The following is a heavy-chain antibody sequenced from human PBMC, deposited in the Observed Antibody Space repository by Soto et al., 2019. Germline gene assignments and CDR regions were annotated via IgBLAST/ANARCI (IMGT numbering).Heavy chain of an antibody. J-gene: IGHJ4*02. CDR3: AKNPGYYYDSTGYHFDY. Sequence: GGSLILSCAASDFTFSNYAMSWVRQAPGKGLEWVSAISYGGGTTYYADSVKGRFTISRDNSKNTLYLQMNSLRAEDTAVYYCAKNPGYYYDSTGYHFDYWGQGTLVTVSS. D-gene: IGHD3-22*01. V-gene: IGHV3-23*01. CDR1: DFTFSNYA. CDR2: ISYGGGTT.